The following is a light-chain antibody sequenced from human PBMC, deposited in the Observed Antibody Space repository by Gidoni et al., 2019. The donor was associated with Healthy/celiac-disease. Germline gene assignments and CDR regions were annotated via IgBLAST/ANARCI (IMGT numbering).Light chain of an antibody. CDR1: QSVLYSSNNKNY. V-gene: IGKV4-1*01. CDR3: QQYYSTWT. J-gene: IGKJ1*01. CDR2: WAS. Sequence: VSLGERATINCKSSQSVLYSSNNKNYLAWYQQKPGQPPKLLIDWASTRESGVPDRFSGSGSGTDFTLTISSLQAEDVAVYYCQQYYSTWTFGQGTKVEIK.